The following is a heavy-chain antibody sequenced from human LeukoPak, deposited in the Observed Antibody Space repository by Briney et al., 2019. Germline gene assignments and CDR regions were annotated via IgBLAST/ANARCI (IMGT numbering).Heavy chain of an antibody. CDR1: GFTFSSYS. CDR3: ARGGSYDNEAFDI. CDR2: ISSSSGSK. V-gene: IGHV3-48*01. J-gene: IGHJ3*02. D-gene: IGHD3-10*01. Sequence: GGSLRLSCAASGFTFSSYSMIWVRPAPGKGLEWASYISSSSGSKYYADSVKGRYTISRDNAKNSLSLQMNGLRAEDTAVYYCARGGSYDNEAFDIWGQGTMVTVSS.